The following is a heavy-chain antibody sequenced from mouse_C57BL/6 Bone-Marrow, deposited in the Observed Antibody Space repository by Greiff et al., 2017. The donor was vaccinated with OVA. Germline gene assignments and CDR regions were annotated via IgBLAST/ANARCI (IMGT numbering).Heavy chain of an antibody. CDR1: GYTFTSYW. J-gene: IGHJ3*01. V-gene: IGHV1-64*01. Sequence: QVHVKQPGAELVKPGASVKLSCKASGYTFTSYWMHWVKQRPGQGLEWIGMIHPNSGSTNYNEKFKSKATLTVDKSSSTAYMQLSSLNSEDSAVYYCARSRLGFAYWGQGTLVTVSA. D-gene: IGHD2-4*01. CDR2: IHPNSGST. CDR3: ARSRLGFAY.